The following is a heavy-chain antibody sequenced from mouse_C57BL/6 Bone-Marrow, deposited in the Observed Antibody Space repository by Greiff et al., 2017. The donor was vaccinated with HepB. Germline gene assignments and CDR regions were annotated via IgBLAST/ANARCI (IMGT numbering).Heavy chain of an antibody. V-gene: IGHV1-80*01. CDR3: ARLSYSNYDY. CDR2: IYPGDGDT. J-gene: IGHJ2*01. D-gene: IGHD2-5*01. CDR1: GYAFSSYW. Sequence: QVQLKESGAELVKPGASVKISCKASGYAFSSYWMNWVKQRPGKGLEWIGQIYPGDGDTNYNGKFKGKATLTADKSSSTAYMQLSSLTSEDSAVYFCARLSYSNYDYWGQGTTLTVSS.